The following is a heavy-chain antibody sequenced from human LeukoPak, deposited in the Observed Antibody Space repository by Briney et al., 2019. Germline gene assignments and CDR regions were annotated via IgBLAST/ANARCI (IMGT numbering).Heavy chain of an antibody. CDR1: GYTFTSHF. D-gene: IGHD3-22*01. CDR2: INPRGGST. J-gene: IGHJ3*02. CDR3: ARVKSYYYDTSDNDAFDI. V-gene: IGHV1-46*01. Sequence: ASVKVSCKASGYTFTSHFMHWVRQAPGQGLEWMGIINPRGGSTSYTQKFQGRVTMTRDTSTSTVYMELSSLRSEDTAVYYCARVKSYYYDTSDNDAFDIWGQGTMVTVPS.